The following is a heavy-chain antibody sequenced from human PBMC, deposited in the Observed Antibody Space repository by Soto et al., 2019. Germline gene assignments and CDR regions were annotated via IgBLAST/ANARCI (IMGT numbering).Heavy chain of an antibody. Sequence: QITLKESGPTLVKTTQTLTLTCTFSGVSLSTSGVGVGWIRQPPGKALEWLAVIYWDDDERYSPSLKSSLTITKDTSKNQVVLTMTNVDPVDTATYYCAHGVGSGNSAYFQHWGQGTLVTVSS. V-gene: IGHV2-5*02. D-gene: IGHD3-3*01. CDR1: GVSLSTSGVG. CDR2: IYWDDDE. CDR3: AHGVGSGNSAYFQH. J-gene: IGHJ1*01.